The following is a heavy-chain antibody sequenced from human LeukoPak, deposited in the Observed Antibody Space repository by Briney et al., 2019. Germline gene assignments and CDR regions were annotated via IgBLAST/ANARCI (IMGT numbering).Heavy chain of an antibody. D-gene: IGHD2/OR15-2a*01. V-gene: IGHV1-69*13. Sequence: ASVKVSCKASGGTFSSYAISWVRQAPGQGLEWMGGIIPIFGTANYAQKFQGRVTITADESTSTAYMELSSLRSEDTAVYYCARDRHPSSGVQDFYGAFDIWGQGTMVTVSS. CDR1: GGTFSSYA. J-gene: IGHJ3*02. CDR3: ARDRHPSSGVQDFYGAFDI. CDR2: IIPIFGTA.